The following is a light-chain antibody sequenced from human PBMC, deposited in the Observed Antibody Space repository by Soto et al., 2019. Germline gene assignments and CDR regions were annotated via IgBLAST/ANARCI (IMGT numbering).Light chain of an antibody. J-gene: IGLJ3*02. V-gene: IGLV1-40*01. CDR2: LNN. CDR1: SSNIGAGYD. CDR3: QSYDSSLSAWV. Sequence: QSVLTQPPSVSGAPGQRVTISCTGSSSNIGAGYDVHWYQQIPGTAPQLLIYLNNNRPSGVPDRLSGSKSGTSASLAITGLQSEDGSDYYCQSYDSSLSAWVFGGGTKLTVL.